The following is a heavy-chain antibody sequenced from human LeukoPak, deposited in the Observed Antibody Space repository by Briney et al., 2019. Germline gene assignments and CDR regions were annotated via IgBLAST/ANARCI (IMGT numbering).Heavy chain of an antibody. Sequence: GGSLRLSCAASGFTFSSYSMNWVRQAPGKGLEWVSSISSSSSYIYYADSVKGRFTISRDNDKNSLYLQMNSLRAEDTAVYYCARGTRGITFGGVVVPDFDYWGQGTLVTVSS. D-gene: IGHD3-16*02. CDR1: GFTFSSYS. J-gene: IGHJ4*02. CDR3: ARGTRGITFGGVVVPDFDY. CDR2: ISSSSSYI. V-gene: IGHV3-21*01.